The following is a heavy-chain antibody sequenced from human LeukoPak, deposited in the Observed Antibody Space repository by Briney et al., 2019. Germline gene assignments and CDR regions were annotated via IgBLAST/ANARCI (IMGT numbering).Heavy chain of an antibody. V-gene: IGHV4-38-2*02. CDR1: GYSISSGYY. D-gene: IGHD3-22*01. J-gene: IGHJ4*02. CDR2: IYHSGTT. CDR3: VRDGYYYDSSGYN. Sequence: PSETLSLTCIVSGYSISSGYYWGWVRQPPGKGLEWIGTIYHSGTTYYNPSLKSRVTISVDTSKNQFSLKLNSVTAADTAVYYCVRDGYYYDSSGYNWGQGTLVTVSS.